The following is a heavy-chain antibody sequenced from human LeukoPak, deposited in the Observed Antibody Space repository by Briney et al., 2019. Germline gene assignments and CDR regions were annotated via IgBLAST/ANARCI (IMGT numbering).Heavy chain of an antibody. V-gene: IGHV4-31*03. CDR3: ARAGIVVIPAAKGDYFDY. CDR1: GGSISSGGYY. CDR2: IYYSGST. D-gene: IGHD2-2*01. Sequence: SETLSLTCTVSGGSISSGGYYWSWIRQHPGKGLEWIGYIYYSGSTYYNPSLKSRVTISVDTSKNQFSLKLSSVTAADTAVYYCARAGIVVIPAAKGDYFDYWGQGTLVTVSS. J-gene: IGHJ4*02.